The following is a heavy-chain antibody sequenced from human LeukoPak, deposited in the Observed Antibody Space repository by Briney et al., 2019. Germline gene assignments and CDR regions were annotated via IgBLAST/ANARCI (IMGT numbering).Heavy chain of an antibody. CDR1: GDTFSSYA. CDR3: ARVVTAGTFDY. J-gene: IGHJ4*02. V-gene: IGHV1-69*05. Sequence: GASVKVSCKASGDTFSSYAISWVRQAPGQGLEWMGGIIPIFGTANYAQKFQGRVTITTDESTSTAYMELSSLRSEDTAVYYCARVVTAGTFDYWGQGTLVTVSS. D-gene: IGHD2-21*02. CDR2: IIPIFGTA.